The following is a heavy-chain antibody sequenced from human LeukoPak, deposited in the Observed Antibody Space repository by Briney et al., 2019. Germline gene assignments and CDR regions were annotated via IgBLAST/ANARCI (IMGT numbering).Heavy chain of an antibody. CDR1: GFSFSSYA. Sequence: GESLRLSCAASGFSFSSYAMSCVRRAPGKGLEWVSAMSSSDDGRYYAASVRGRFTISRDTSRSTLYLQMDSLRAEDAAVYYCAQAPVTSCRGAFCHPFDYCGHGNLVTVSS. CDR3: AQAPVTSCRGAFCHPFDY. D-gene: IGHD2-15*01. CDR2: MSSSDDGR. J-gene: IGHJ4*01. V-gene: IGHV3-23*01.